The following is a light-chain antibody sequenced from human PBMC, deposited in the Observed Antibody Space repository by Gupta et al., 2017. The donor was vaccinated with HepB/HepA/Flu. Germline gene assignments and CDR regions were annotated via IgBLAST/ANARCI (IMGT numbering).Light chain of an antibody. CDR2: AAS. J-gene: IGLJ3*02. Sequence: QSALTQPRSVSGSPGPSVTISCTGTSTDVGGYNYVSWYQHHPDKAPKLVIYAASERPSGVPDRFSGSKSGSTASLTISDLQAEDEADYYCCAYAGSYTWVFGGGTKLTVL. CDR3: CAYAGSYTWV. V-gene: IGLV2-11*01. CDR1: STDVGGYNY.